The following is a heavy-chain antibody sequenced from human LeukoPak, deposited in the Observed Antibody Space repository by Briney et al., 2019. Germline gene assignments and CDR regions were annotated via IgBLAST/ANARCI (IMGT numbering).Heavy chain of an antibody. CDR2: IYYTGST. CDR1: GGSIISSSYY. CDR3: ARFSFSWNSLAFDI. J-gene: IGHJ3*02. Sequence: PSETLSLTCTVSGGSIISSSYYWGWIRQPPGKGLEWIGSIYYTGSTYYNPSLKSRVTISVDTSKNQFSLKLSSVTAADTAVYYCARFSFSWNSLAFDIWGQGTMVTVSS. V-gene: IGHV4-39*07. D-gene: IGHD1-7*01.